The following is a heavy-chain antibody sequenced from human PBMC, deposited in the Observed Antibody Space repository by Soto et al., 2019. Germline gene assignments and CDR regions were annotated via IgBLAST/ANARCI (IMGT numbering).Heavy chain of an antibody. CDR3: ARDRPARASGYPLSPPYYYYVMDV. D-gene: IGHD5-12*01. CDR1: GGSISSYC. J-gene: IGHJ6*02. Sequence: PSETLSLTCTVSGGSISSYCWSWIRQPPGKGMEWIGYIYYNGSTNYNPSLKSRVTISVDTSKNQFSLKLSSVTAADTAVYYCARDRPARASGYPLSPPYYYYVMDVWGQRTTVTVSS. V-gene: IGHV4-59*01. CDR2: IYYNGST.